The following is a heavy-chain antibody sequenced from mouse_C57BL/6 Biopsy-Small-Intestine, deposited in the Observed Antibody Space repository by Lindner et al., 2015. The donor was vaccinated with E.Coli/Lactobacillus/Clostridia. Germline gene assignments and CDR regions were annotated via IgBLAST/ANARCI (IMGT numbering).Heavy chain of an antibody. CDR3: ARGAGSFDY. J-gene: IGHJ2*01. D-gene: IGHD3-3*01. Sequence: VQLQESGAEVVRPGTSVKVSCKASGYAFTYYLIAWVKQRPGQGLEWIGVINPGVDIIKYNEKFKDKSILTADKSSSTAYMQISSLTSEDSAVYFCARGAGSFDYWGQGTTLTVSS. CDR1: GYAFTYYL. V-gene: IGHV1-54*01. CDR2: INPGVDII.